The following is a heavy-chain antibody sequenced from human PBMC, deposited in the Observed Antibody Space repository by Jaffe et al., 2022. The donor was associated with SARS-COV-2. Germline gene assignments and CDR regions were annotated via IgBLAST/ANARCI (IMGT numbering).Heavy chain of an antibody. D-gene: IGHD3-9*01. CDR2: IWYDGSNK. V-gene: IGHV3-33*01. Sequence: QVQLVESGGGVVQPGRSLRLSCAASGFTFSSYGMHWVRQAPGKGLEWVAVIWYDGSNKYYADSVKGRFTISRDNSKNTLYLQMNSLRAEDTAVYYCAREGITILKYYYYGMDVWGQGTTVTVSS. CDR3: AREGITILKYYYYGMDV. CDR1: GFTFSSYG. J-gene: IGHJ6*02.